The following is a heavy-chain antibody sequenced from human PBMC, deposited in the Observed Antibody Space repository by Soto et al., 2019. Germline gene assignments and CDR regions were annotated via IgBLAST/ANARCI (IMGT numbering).Heavy chain of an antibody. D-gene: IGHD4-17*01. CDR1: GFTFTSFT. CDR2: MSYDGART. Sequence: QVPLVESGGGVVQPGGSLSLSCATSGFTFTSFTMHWVRQAPVEGLEWIAVMSYDGARTDYADAVKGRFTISRDTSKNTLYLQMTNLRPAATAMYYCARDRPYGDPNWFDPWGQGTLVTVSS. V-gene: IGHV3-30-3*01. J-gene: IGHJ5*02. CDR3: ARDRPYGDPNWFDP.